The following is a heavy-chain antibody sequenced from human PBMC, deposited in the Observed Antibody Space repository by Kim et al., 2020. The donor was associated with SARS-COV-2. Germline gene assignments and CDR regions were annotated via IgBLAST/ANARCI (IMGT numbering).Heavy chain of an antibody. J-gene: IGHJ4*02. Sequence: GGSLRLSGAASGFTFSSYWMHWVRQAPGKGLVWVSRINGDGGSTVYADSVKGRFTISRDNAKNTVYLQMNSLRAEDTAVYYCVRAGWGYCSGGRCNSGGYFDDWGQGTLVTVSS. CDR3: VRAGWGYCSGGRCNSGGYFDD. CDR2: INGDGGST. CDR1: GFTFSSYW. D-gene: IGHD2-15*01. V-gene: IGHV3-74*01.